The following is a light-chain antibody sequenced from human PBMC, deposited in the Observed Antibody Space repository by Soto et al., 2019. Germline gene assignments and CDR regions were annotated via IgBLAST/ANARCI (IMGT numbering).Light chain of an antibody. CDR1: SSNIGNNY. CDR2: HDN. J-gene: IGLJ2*01. CDR3: ATWDSSLSPEA. V-gene: IGLV1-51*01. Sequence: TQPPSVSASPGQKVSISCSGSSSNIGNNYVSWYQQFPGKAPKLLIYHDNQRPSGISDRISGSKSGTSATLGITGLQTGDEADYYCATWDSSLSPEAFGGGTKVTVL.